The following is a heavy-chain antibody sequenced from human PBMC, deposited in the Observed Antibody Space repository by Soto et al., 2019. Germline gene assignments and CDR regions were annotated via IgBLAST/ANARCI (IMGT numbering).Heavy chain of an antibody. Sequence: QVQLVQSGAEVKKPGSSVKVSCKASGGIFSTYAISWLRQAPGQGLEWMGGIIPLFGTPNYAQRSHGRVTITADESTSTAYMELSRLRSEDTAVYYCARDRDDYGSGNYYNRIDFWGQGTLVTVSS. CDR1: GGIFSTYA. CDR3: ARDRDDYGSGNYYNRIDF. D-gene: IGHD3-10*01. J-gene: IGHJ4*02. CDR2: IIPLFGTP. V-gene: IGHV1-69*01.